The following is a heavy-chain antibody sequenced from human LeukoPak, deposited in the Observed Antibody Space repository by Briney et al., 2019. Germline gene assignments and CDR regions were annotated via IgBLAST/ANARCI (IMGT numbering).Heavy chain of an antibody. CDR1: GFTLSTYG. V-gene: IGHV1-46*01. CDR3: VRDASGSPGY. J-gene: IGHJ4*02. D-gene: IGHD3-10*01. CDR2: FNPTYLST. Sequence: GGSLRLSCAASGFTLSTYGMHWVRPAPGQGLEWMGEFNPTYLSTQYAQKFQGRVTMTWDMSSGTVYMDLNSLRSDDTAVYFCVRDASGSPGYWGQGTQVTVSS.